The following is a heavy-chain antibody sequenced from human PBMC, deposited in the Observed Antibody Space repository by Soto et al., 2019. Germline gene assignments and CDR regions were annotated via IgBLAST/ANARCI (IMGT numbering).Heavy chain of an antibody. J-gene: IGHJ6*02. CDR2: IIPIFGTA. Sequence: TVKVSCKASGGTFSSYAISWVRQAPGQGLEWMGGIIPIFGTANYAQKFQGRVTITAEKSTSTAYMDLSSLRSEDTAAYYCASTGYSSSWKIYYYSGMDVGGQGTTVTVSS. CDR3: ASTGYSSSWKIYYYSGMDV. D-gene: IGHD6-13*01. V-gene: IGHV1-69*06. CDR1: GGTFSSYA.